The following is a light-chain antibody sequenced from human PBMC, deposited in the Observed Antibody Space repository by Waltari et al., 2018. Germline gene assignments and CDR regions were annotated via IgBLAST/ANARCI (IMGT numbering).Light chain of an antibody. CDR2: TNS. J-gene: IGLJ3*02. V-gene: IGLV1-44*01. CDR1: SSNIGANP. Sequence: QSVLTQPPSAAGTPGQRVSISCSGGSSNIGANPVHWYQHLPGSAPTLLIYTNSPRPSGVPDRFSDSQSGTSASLAISGLQLLDEADYYCAAWDDSLDGWVFGGGTRVTVL. CDR3: AAWDDSLDGWV.